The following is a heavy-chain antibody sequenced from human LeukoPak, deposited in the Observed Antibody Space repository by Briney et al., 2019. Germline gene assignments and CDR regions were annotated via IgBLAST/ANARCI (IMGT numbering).Heavy chain of an antibody. J-gene: IGHJ3*01. Sequence: SETLSLTCTVSGGSISSYYWSWIRQPPGKGLEWIGYIYYSGSTNYNPSLKSRVTISVDTSKNQFSLKLSSVTAADTAVYYCARPPEIVGAPGAFDFWGQGTMVTVSS. D-gene: IGHD1-26*01. CDR1: GGSISSYY. CDR2: IYYSGST. V-gene: IGHV4-59*12. CDR3: ARPPEIVGAPGAFDF.